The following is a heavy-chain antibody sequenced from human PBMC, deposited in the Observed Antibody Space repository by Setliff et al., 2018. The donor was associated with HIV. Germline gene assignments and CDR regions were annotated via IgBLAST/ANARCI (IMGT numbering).Heavy chain of an antibody. J-gene: IGHJ4*02. CDR3: AKDRGSDPYDPIDY. CDR2: IWYDGNKK. V-gene: IGHV3-30*02. D-gene: IGHD3-22*01. Sequence: SGGSLRLSCTASGFAFSTFAMHWVRQAPGKGLEWVAVIWYDGNKKDYGDSVKGRFTISRDNSKDTLYLQMNSLRAEDTAVYYCAKDRGSDPYDPIDYWGQGTLVTVSS. CDR1: GFAFSTFA.